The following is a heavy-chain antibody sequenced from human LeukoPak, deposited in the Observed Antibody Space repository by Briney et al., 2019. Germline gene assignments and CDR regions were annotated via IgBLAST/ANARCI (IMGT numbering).Heavy chain of an antibody. CDR1: GGSISSSSYY. CDR2: IYYSGST. Sequence: SETLSLTCTVSGGSISSSSYYWGWIRQPPGKGLEWIGSIYYSGSTYYNPSLKSRVTISVDTSKNQLSLKLSSVTAADTAVYYCARDPHYDFWSEATYYMDVWGKGTTVTVSS. J-gene: IGHJ6*03. CDR3: ARDPHYDFWSEATYYMDV. V-gene: IGHV4-39*07. D-gene: IGHD3-3*01.